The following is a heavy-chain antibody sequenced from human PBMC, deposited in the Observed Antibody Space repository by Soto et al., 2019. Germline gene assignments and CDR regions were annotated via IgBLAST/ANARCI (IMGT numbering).Heavy chain of an antibody. CDR1: GGSISSYY. Sequence: PSETLSLTCTVSGGSISSYYWSWIRQPPGKGLEWIGYIYYSGSTNYNPSLKSRVTISVDTSKNQFSLKLSSVTAADTAVYYCARFVLRYFDWLPAYYYYYGMDVWGKGTTVTVSS. CDR2: IYYSGST. J-gene: IGHJ6*04. V-gene: IGHV4-59*01. D-gene: IGHD3-9*01. CDR3: ARFVLRYFDWLPAYYYYYGMDV.